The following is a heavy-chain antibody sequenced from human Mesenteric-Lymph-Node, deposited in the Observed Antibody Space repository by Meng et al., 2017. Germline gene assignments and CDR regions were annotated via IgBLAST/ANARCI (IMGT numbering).Heavy chain of an antibody. V-gene: IGHV6-1*01. Sequence: LRLSCAISGDSVSSNSAAWHWIRQSPSRGLEWLGRTYYRSDWYHDYAVSVKGRISINPDTSKNQFSLQLNSVTPDDTAVYYCARDLRLAATGNYFDPWGQGTLVTVSS. CDR3: ARDLRLAATGNYFDP. CDR2: TYYRSDWYH. D-gene: IGHD1-1*01. CDR1: GDSVSSNSAA. J-gene: IGHJ5*02.